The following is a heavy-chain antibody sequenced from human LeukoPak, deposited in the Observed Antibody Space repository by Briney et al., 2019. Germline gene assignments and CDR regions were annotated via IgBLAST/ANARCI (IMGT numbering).Heavy chain of an antibody. CDR1: QFTSTNYA. CDR3: AKLQLWRYFDY. CDR2: ISGSGGST. V-gene: IGHV3-23*01. Sequence: GGSLRLSCAASQFTSTNYAMSWVDQAPGKGLEWVASISGSGGSTYYADSVNGRFTISRDNSKNTLYLQMNSLSAEDTAVYYCAKLQLWRYFDYWGQGTLVTVSS. D-gene: IGHD5-18*01. J-gene: IGHJ4*02.